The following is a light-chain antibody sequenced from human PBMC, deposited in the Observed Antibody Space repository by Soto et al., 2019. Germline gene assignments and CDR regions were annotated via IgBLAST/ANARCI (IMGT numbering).Light chain of an antibody. CDR3: QQAYGFPVT. V-gene: IGKV1-12*01. CDR2: AAS. Sequence: DIQMTQSPSTVSASVGHRVTITCRASQSIITWLAWYQQQPGRAPKLLIYAASILQSGVPSRFSGSGSGTDFTLTINSLQPEDFATYYCQQAYGFPVTFGQGTRLEIK. J-gene: IGKJ5*01. CDR1: QSIITW.